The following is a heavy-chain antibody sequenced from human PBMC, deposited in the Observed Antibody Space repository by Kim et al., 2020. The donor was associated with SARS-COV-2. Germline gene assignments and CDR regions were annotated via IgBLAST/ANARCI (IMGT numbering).Heavy chain of an antibody. CDR1: GFTFSSYA. J-gene: IGHJ6*02. CDR2: ISSNGGST. CDR3: ARELADYGDYVSYYYGMDV. D-gene: IGHD4-17*01. Sequence: GGSLRLSCAASGFTFSSYAMHWVRQAPGKGLEYVSAISSNGGSTYYANSVKGRFTISRDNSKNTLYLQMGSLRAEDMAVYYCARELADYGDYVSYYYGMDVWGQGTTVTVSS. V-gene: IGHV3-64*01.